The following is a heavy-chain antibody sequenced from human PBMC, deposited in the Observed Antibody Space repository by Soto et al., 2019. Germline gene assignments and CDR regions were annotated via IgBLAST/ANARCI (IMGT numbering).Heavy chain of an antibody. D-gene: IGHD1-1*01. CDR1: GFTLGDYA. J-gene: IGHJ6*02. Sequence: PGGSLRLSCTASGFTLGDYAMSWFRQAPGKGLEWVGFIRSKAYGGTTEYAASVKGRFTISRDDSKSIAYLQMNSLKTEDTAVYYCTRNGRNYYYYGMDVWGQAPTVTVSS. CDR2: IRSKAYGGTT. CDR3: TRNGRNYYYYGMDV. V-gene: IGHV3-49*03.